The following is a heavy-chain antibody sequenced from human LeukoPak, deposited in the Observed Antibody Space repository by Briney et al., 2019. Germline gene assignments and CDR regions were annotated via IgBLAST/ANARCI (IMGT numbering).Heavy chain of an antibody. V-gene: IGHV1-69*06. CDR1: GYTFTNYA. CDR3: ARAGWLQYYYFDY. Sequence: SVRVSCKASGYTFTNYAISWVRQAPGQGLEWMGGIIPIFGTAKYAQKFQGRVTITADTSTSTAYMELSSLRSEDTAVYYCARAGWLQYYYFDYWGQGTLVTVSS. J-gene: IGHJ4*02. CDR2: IIPIFGTA. D-gene: IGHD5-24*01.